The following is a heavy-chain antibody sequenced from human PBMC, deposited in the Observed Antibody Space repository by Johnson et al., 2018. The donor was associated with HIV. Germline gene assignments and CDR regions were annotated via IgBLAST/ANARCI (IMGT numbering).Heavy chain of an antibody. CDR1: GFTFSNAW. D-gene: IGHD2-15*01. J-gene: IGHJ3*02. CDR2: IKSKTDGGTT. Sequence: VQLVESGGGLVKPGGSLRLSCAASGFTFSNAWMTWVRQAPGKGLEWVGRIKSKTDGGTTDYAAHVKGRFTISRDNAKNTLYLQMNSLRAEDTAVYYCARGNIVVVAAATDIDIWGQGTMVTVSS. CDR3: ARGNIVVVAAATDIDI. V-gene: IGHV3-15*05.